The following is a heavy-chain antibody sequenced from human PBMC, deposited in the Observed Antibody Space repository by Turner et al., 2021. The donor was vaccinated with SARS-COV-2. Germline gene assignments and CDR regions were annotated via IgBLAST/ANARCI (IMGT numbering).Heavy chain of an antibody. D-gene: IGHD6-19*01. CDR2: FDPEDGET. J-gene: IGHJ6*02. Sequence: QVPLVQSGAEMKKPGASVKVSCKVSGYSLPELSMHWVRQAPGKGLEWMGGFDPEDGETIYAQKFQGRVTMTEDTSTDTAYMELSSLRSEDTAVYYCATGVAVAGTPSEYYYYYGMDVWGQGTTVTVSS. V-gene: IGHV1-24*01. CDR1: GYSLPELS. CDR3: ATGVAVAGTPSEYYYYYGMDV.